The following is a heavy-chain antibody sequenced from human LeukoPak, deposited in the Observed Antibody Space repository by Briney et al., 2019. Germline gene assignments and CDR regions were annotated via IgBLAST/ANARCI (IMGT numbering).Heavy chain of an antibody. CDR3: ARAGDSGSYYAFDY. V-gene: IGHV3-23*01. CDR2: ISGSGGST. J-gene: IGHJ4*02. Sequence: PGGSLRLSCAASGFTFSSYAMSWVRQAPGKGLEWVSAISGSGGSTYYADSVKGRFTISRDNSKNTLYLQMNSLRAEDTAVYYCARAGDSGSYYAFDYWGQGTLVTVSS. D-gene: IGHD1-26*01. CDR1: GFTFSSYA.